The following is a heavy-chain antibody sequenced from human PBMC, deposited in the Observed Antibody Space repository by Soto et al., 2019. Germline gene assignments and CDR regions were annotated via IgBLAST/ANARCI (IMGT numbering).Heavy chain of an antibody. CDR1: GFTFSSYA. CDR2: ISGSGGST. J-gene: IGHJ6*02. CDR3: AKATTVYYYYYYGMDV. Sequence: PGGSLRLSCAACGFTFSSYAMSWVRQAPGKGLEWVSAISGSGGSTYYADSVKGRFTISRDNSKNTLYLQMNSLRAEDTAVYYCAKATTVYYYYYYGMDVWGQGTTVTVSS. V-gene: IGHV3-23*01. D-gene: IGHD4-4*01.